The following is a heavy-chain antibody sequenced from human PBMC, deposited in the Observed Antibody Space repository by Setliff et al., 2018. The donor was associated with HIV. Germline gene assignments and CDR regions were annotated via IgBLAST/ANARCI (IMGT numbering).Heavy chain of an antibody. D-gene: IGHD6-19*01. CDR1: RGTFTTYA. CDR3: ARSDSGWPHYQYHHMDV. J-gene: IGHJ6*04. CDR2: IIPILNVA. Sequence: SVKVSCKTSRGTFTTYAFSWVRQAPGQGLEWMGGIIPILNVAKYPQKFQGRVKITADESTSTAYMEMSSLRSEDMAIYYCARSDSGWPHYQYHHMDVWGKGTTVTVSS. V-gene: IGHV1-69*10.